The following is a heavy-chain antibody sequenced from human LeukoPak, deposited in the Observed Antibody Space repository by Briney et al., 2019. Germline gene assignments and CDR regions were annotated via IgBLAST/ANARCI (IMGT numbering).Heavy chain of an antibody. J-gene: IGHJ6*02. D-gene: IGHD3-10*01. CDR2: ITYDGYYK. Sequence: GRSLRLSCAASGFTFSSYGMHWVRQAPGKGLEWVALITYDGYYKYYADSVKGRFTISRDNSKNMYLQMNSLRAEDTAVYYCAKDLISMVRGSPMDVWGQGTTVSVSS. CDR1: GFTFSSYG. CDR3: AKDLISMVRGSPMDV. V-gene: IGHV3-30*18.